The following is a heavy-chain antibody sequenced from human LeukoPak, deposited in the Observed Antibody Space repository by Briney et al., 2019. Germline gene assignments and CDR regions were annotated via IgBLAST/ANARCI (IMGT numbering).Heavy chain of an antibody. J-gene: IGHJ5*02. CDR2: INPSGGST. V-gene: IGHV1-46*01. CDR3: ARAYGSGYNWFDP. D-gene: IGHD3-3*01. Sequence: GASVTVSCKASGYTYTSYYMHWVRQAPGQGLEWMGIINPSGGSTNYAQKFQGRVTMTRDTSTSTVYMELSSLRSEDTAVYYCARAYGSGYNWFDPWGQGTLVTVSS. CDR1: GYTYTSYY.